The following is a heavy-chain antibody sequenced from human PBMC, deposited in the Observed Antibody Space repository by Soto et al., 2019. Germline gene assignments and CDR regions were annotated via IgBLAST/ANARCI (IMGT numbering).Heavy chain of an antibody. V-gene: IGHV1-2*02. CDR2: INPNSGGT. CDR1: GYTFTGYY. J-gene: IGHJ6*02. Sequence: ASVKVSCKASGYTFTGYYMHWVRQAPGQGLEWMGWINPNSGGTNYAQKLQGRVTMTTDTSTSTAYMELRSLRSDDTAVYYCARIEIPSTYDLCCGYYSPYYYGMDVWGQGTTVTVSS. D-gene: IGHD3-3*01. CDR3: ARIEIPSTYDLCCGYYSPYYYGMDV.